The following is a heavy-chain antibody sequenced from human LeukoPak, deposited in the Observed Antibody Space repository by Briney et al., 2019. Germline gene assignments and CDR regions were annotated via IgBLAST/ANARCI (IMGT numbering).Heavy chain of an antibody. Sequence: QSGGSLRLSCAASGFTFRSYDMPWVRQVTGKGLEWVSAVGISGDTYYAGSVKGRFTISRENAKNSLYLQMNSLTAGDTAVYYCVRGGIQVSGIDEIDYWGQGTLVTVSS. V-gene: IGHV3-13*01. CDR1: GFTFRSYD. D-gene: IGHD6-19*01. J-gene: IGHJ4*02. CDR3: VRGGIQVSGIDEIDY. CDR2: VGISGDT.